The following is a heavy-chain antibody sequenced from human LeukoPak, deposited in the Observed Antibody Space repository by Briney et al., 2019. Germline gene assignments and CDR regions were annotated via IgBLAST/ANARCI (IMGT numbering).Heavy chain of an antibody. CDR2: IGGSGGST. CDR1: GFTFSSYA. Sequence: GGSLRLSCAASGFTFSSYAMGWVRQAPGKGLEWVSGIGGSGGSTYYADSVKGRFTISRDNSKNTLYLQMNSLRAEDTAVYYCAKDKGKGSSSWYEDYWGQGTLVTVSS. D-gene: IGHD6-13*01. V-gene: IGHV3-23*01. J-gene: IGHJ4*02. CDR3: AKDKGKGSSSWYEDY.